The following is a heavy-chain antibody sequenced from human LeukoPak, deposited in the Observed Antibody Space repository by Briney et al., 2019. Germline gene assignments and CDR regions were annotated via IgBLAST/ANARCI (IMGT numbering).Heavy chain of an antibody. J-gene: IGHJ3*02. Sequence: PGGSLRLSCAASGFTFSSYWMSWVRQAPGKGLEWVANIKQDGSEKNYVDSVKGRFTISRDNAKNSLYLQMNSLRAEDTAVYYCARVVGQLLTGAFDIWGQGTMVTVSS. D-gene: IGHD2-15*01. CDR2: IKQDGSEK. V-gene: IGHV3-7*03. CDR1: GFTFSSYW. CDR3: ARVVGQLLTGAFDI.